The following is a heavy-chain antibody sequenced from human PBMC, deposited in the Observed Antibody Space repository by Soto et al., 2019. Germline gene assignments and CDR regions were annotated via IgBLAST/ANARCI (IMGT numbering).Heavy chain of an antibody. J-gene: IGHJ4*02. D-gene: IGHD3-22*01. V-gene: IGHV4-31*03. CDR1: GGSISSGGYY. CDR2: IYYSGST. CDR3: ARVLHDSSAGLYFDY. Sequence: QVQLQESGPGLVKPSQTLSLTCTVSGGSISSGGYYWSWIRQHPGKGLEWIGYIYYSGSTYYNPSLKSRVTISVDTSKNQFSLKLSSVTAADTAVYYCARVLHDSSAGLYFDYWGQGTLVTVSS.